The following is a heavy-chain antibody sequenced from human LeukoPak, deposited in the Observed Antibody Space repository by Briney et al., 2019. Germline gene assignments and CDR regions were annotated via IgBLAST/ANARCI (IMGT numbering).Heavy chain of an antibody. Sequence: ASVKVSCKASGYTFTSYGISWVRQAPGQGLEWMGWISAYNGNTNYAQKFQGRVTITRDTSASTAYMELSSLRSEDTAVYYCARQLDYYGSGSYHYWGQGTLVTVSS. CDR1: GYTFTSYG. CDR3: ARQLDYYGSGSYHY. CDR2: ISAYNGNT. D-gene: IGHD3-10*01. J-gene: IGHJ4*02. V-gene: IGHV1-18*01.